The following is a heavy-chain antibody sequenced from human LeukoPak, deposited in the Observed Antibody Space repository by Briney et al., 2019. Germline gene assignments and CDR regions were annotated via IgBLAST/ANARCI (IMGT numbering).Heavy chain of an antibody. CDR2: IAPYEGDT. J-gene: IGHJ1*01. V-gene: IGHV1-18*01. CDR1: GYTFGAYG. D-gene: IGHD3-9*01. CDR3: ASNFIRTGYFGEYYLH. Sequence: ASVKVSCKVSGYTFGAYGLSWVRQAPDQGLEWLGWIAPYEGDTQYTPKLQDRIILTADTATTTVYMELRSLRIDDTAVYYCASNFIRTGYFGEYYLHWGQGTQVVVSS.